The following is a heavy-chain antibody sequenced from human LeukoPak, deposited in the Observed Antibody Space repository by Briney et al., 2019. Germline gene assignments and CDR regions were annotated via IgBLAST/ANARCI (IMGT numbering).Heavy chain of an antibody. CDR2: ISTSGNTI. V-gene: IGHV3-48*03. D-gene: IGHD2-2*01. CDR3: ARGGYQLPVSV. CDR1: GFSFSSYE. J-gene: IGHJ6*04. Sequence: GGSQRLSCAASGFSFSSYEMNWVRQAPGKGLEWISYISTSGNTIYYADSVKGRFTISRDNAKNSLFLQMNSLRAEDTAVYYCARGGYQLPVSVWGKGTTVTVSS.